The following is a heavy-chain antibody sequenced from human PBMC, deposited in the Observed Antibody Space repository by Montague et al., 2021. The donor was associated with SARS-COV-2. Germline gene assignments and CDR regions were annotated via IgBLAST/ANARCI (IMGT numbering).Heavy chain of an antibody. D-gene: IGHD3-3*01. J-gene: IGHJ4*02. Sequence: SETLSLTCTVSGGSISSHFWSFIRQPPGKGLEWIGYINSNGGTNDNPSLRSRLTISVDTSRSQFSLRLASVTAADTAVYFCARFWSGYVDKWSQGTLVTVSS. V-gene: IGHV4-59*11. CDR2: INSNGGT. CDR1: GGSISSHF. CDR3: ARFWSGYVDK.